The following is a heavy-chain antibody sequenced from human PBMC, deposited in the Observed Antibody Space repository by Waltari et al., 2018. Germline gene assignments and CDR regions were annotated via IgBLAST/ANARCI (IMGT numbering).Heavy chain of an antibody. Sequence: QLPLQESGPGLVKPPEILSLTCSVSGAFLTSSRHYWGWLRQPPGNGLEWAGTISYSGATYDNPSLRSRGTISVDTSKNQCSRKLNSVTAADTAVYYCATYVGASVGTAAFDVWGQGTMVTVSS. V-gene: IGHV4-39*01. D-gene: IGHD3-16*01. CDR2: ISYSGAT. CDR3: ATYVGASVGTAAFDV. CDR1: GAFLTSSRHY. J-gene: IGHJ3*01.